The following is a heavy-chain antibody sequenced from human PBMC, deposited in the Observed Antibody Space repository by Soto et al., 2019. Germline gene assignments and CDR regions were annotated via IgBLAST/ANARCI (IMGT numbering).Heavy chain of an antibody. Sequence: PGGSLRLSCAASGFTFSNYALNWVRQSPGKGLEWVSTIDTSGGSTHYSDSVKGRFAVSRDNSKNTLYLHMISLRDEDTATYYCERDTSTGPADYWGQGTLVIVSS. CDR1: GFTFSNYA. CDR2: IDTSGGST. CDR3: ERDTSTGPADY. J-gene: IGHJ4*02. V-gene: IGHV3-23*01. D-gene: IGHD3-9*01.